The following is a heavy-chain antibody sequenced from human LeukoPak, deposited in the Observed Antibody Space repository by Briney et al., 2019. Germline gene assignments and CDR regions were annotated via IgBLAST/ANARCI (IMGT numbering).Heavy chain of an antibody. CDR2: ISATGSSI. J-gene: IGHJ4*02. D-gene: IGHD2-15*01. V-gene: IGHV3-21*01. CDR1: GFTFSSYH. Sequence: GGCLRLSCAASGFTFSSYHMNWVRQAPGKGLEWVSSISATGSSIFYADSVKGRFTISRDNAKNSLYLQMNNLRAEDTALYYCGRQAAPDYWGQGTLVTVSS. CDR3: GRQAAPDY.